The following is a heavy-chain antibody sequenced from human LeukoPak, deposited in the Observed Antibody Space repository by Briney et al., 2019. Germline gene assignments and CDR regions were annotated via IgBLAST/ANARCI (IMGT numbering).Heavy chain of an antibody. CDR2: INPNSGGT. CDR1: GYTFTGYY. V-gene: IGHV1-2*02. J-gene: IGHJ4*02. Sequence: ASVKVSCKASGYTFTGYYMHWVRQAPGQGLEWMGWINPNSGGTNCAQKFQGRVTMTRDTSISTAYMELSRLRSDDTAVYYCARVQDYGDFDYWGQGTLVTVSS. CDR3: ARVQDYGDFDY. D-gene: IGHD4-17*01.